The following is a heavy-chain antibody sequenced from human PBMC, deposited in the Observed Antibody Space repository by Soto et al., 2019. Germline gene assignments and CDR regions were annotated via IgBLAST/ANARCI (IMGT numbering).Heavy chain of an antibody. V-gene: IGHV1-46*03. J-gene: IGHJ4*02. D-gene: IGHD1-1*01. Sequence: QVQLVQSGAEVMQPGASVKVSCKASGYTFTSYYIQWVRQAPGQGLEWMGIINPSGGSTNYAQKFQGRVTMTRDTSTSTVYMELSSLRSEDTAIYCCSRGYPPRDQLGNLPGAFWGQGTLVTVSS. CDR2: INPSGGST. CDR1: GYTFTSYY. CDR3: SRGYPPRDQLGNLPGAF.